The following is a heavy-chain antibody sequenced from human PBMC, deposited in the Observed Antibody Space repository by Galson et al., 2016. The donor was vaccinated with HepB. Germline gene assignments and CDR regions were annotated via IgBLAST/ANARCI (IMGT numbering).Heavy chain of an antibody. V-gene: IGHV3-21*01. CDR3: ARERGYNYGHPNLDC. D-gene: IGHD5-18*01. CDR1: GFTFSSYS. J-gene: IGHJ4*02. CDR2: ISTTSSYI. Sequence: SLRPSCAASGFTFSSYSMNWVRQAPGKGLEWVSSISTTSSYIYYADSVKGRFTISRDNARDSLFPQMNSLRVEDTAVYYCARERGYNYGHPNLDCWGQGTLVTVSS.